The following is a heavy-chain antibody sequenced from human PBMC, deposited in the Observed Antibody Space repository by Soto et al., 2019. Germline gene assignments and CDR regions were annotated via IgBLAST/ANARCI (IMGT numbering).Heavy chain of an antibody. CDR1: GYTFTSYG. CDR2: INPYNGNT. D-gene: IGHD6-13*01. CDR3: ATRIAAAGGAFDI. V-gene: IGHV1-18*01. Sequence: ASVKVSCKASGYTFTSYGISWVRQAPGQGLEWMAWINPYNGNTNYAQKLQGRVTMTTDTSTSTAYMELRSLRSDDTAVYYCATRIAAAGGAFDIWGQGTMVTVSS. J-gene: IGHJ3*02.